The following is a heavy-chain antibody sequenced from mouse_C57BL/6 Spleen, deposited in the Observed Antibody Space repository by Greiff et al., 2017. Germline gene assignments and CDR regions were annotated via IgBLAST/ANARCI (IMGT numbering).Heavy chain of an antibody. CDR1: GFTFSSYA. CDR3: TRAMGYDAMDY. V-gene: IGHV5-9-1*02. D-gene: IGHD1-1*02. J-gene: IGHJ4*01. CDR2: ISSGGDYI. Sequence: DVHLVESGEGLVKPGGSLKLSCAASGFTFSSYAMSWVRQTPEKRLEWVAYISSGGDYIYYADTVKGRFTISRDNARNTLYLQMSSLKSEDTAMYYCTRAMGYDAMDYWGQGTSVTVSS.